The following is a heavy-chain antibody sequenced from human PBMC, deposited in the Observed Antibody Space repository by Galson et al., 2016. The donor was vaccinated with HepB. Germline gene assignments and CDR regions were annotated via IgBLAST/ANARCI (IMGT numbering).Heavy chain of an antibody. CDR2: XXXGGXT. D-gene: IGHD6-13*01. CDR3: ARDRGGGTSWYLGYS. J-gene: IGHJ4*02. CDR1: GFSFSSYV. Sequence: LRLSCAASGFSFSSYVMSWVRQAPGKGLXXXSGXXXGGXTYYADSVKGRFTIPRDNSKNILSLHMSSLSPDDTAKYYCARDRGGGTSWYLGYSWGQGTLVIVSS. V-gene: IGHV3-23*01.